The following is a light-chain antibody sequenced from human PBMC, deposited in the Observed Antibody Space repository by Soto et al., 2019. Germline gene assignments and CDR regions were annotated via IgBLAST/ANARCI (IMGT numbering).Light chain of an antibody. CDR2: KVS. V-gene: IGLV2-14*01. Sequence: QSVLTQPASVSGSPGQSITISCTGTSSDVGGYNYVSWYQQHPGKAPKLLINKVSNRPSGVSNRFSGSKSGNTASLTISGLQAEDEADYYCSSYTSSSTPYVFGTGTKVTVL. J-gene: IGLJ1*01. CDR1: SSDVGGYNY. CDR3: SSYTSSSTPYV.